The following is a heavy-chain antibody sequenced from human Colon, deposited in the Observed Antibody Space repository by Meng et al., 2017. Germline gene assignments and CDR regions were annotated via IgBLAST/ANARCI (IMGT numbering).Heavy chain of an antibody. D-gene: IGHD3-22*01. V-gene: IGHV4-39*07. Sequence: QMQVQESGPRLVRPSETRSLTCTVSGASIRSTSYDWGWIRQPPGKGLEWIGSSGTTYNNPSLKSRGTISVDRSKNQLSLKLKSVTAADTAVYYCARGVEDYYDSSGFAWYFDSWGQGTLVTVSS. J-gene: IGHJ4*02. CDR1: GASIRSTSYD. CDR3: ARGVEDYYDSSGFAWYFDS. CDR2: SGTT.